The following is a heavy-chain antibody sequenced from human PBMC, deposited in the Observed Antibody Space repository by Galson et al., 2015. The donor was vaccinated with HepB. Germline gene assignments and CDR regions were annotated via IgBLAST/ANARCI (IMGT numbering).Heavy chain of an antibody. CDR1: GFTFSSYA. Sequence: SLRLSCAASGFTFSSYAMSWVRQAPGKGLEWVSAISGSGGSTYYEDSVKGRFTISRDNSKNTLYLQMNSRRAEDTAVYYCAKGGSGIATAGSFDYWGQGTLVTVSS. CDR3: AKGGSGIATAGSFDY. D-gene: IGHD6-13*01. J-gene: IGHJ4*02. V-gene: IGHV3-23*01. CDR2: ISGSGGST.